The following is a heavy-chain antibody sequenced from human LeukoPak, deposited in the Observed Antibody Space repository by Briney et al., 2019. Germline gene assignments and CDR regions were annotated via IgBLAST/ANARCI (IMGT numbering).Heavy chain of an antibody. Sequence: GGSLRLSCAASGFTFSSYWMSWVRQAPGKGLEWVANIKQDGSEKYYVDSVKGRFTISRDNAKNSLYLQMNSLRAEDTAVYYCARDRFRIAVAGGHSDPWGQGTLVTVSS. CDR3: ARDRFRIAVAGGHSDP. CDR2: IKQDGSEK. CDR1: GFTFSSYW. J-gene: IGHJ5*02. V-gene: IGHV3-7*01. D-gene: IGHD6-19*01.